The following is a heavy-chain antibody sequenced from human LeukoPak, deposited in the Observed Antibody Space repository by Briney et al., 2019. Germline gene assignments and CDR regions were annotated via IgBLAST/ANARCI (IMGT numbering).Heavy chain of an antibody. V-gene: IGHV1-2*02. CDR1: GYTFTGYY. J-gene: IGHJ5*02. Sequence: ASVKVSCKASGYTFTGYYMHWVRQAPGQGLEWMGWINPNSGGTNYAQKFQGRVTMTRDTSISTAYMGLSRLRSDDTAVYYCARDATDCSGGSCYFNWFDPWGQGTLVTVSS. CDR2: INPNSGGT. CDR3: ARDATDCSGGSCYFNWFDP. D-gene: IGHD2-15*01.